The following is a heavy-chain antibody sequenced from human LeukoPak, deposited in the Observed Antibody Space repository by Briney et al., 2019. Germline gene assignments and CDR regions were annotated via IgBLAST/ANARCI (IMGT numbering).Heavy chain of an antibody. J-gene: IGHJ4*02. CDR1: GFTFSSYS. Sequence: GGSLRLSCAASGFTFSSYSMNWVRQAPGKGLEWVSYISSSSSTIYYADSVKGRFTISRDSSKNTLHLQMNSLRTEDTAVYYCARDSISSSWYERDYYFDYWGQGTLVTVSS. V-gene: IGHV3-48*01. CDR3: ARDSISSSWYERDYYFDY. D-gene: IGHD6-13*01. CDR2: ISSSSSTI.